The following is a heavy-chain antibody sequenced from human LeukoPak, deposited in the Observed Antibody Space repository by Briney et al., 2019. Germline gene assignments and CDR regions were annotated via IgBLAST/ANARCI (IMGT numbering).Heavy chain of an antibody. CDR1: GGSISSSSYY. CDR3: ARCPVVVVAAAWFDP. Sequence: KSSETLSLTCTVSGGSISSSSYYWGWIRQPPGKGLAWIGSIYYSGSTYYNPSLKSRVTISVDTSKNQFSLKLSSVTAADTAVYYCARCPVVVVAAAWFDPWGQGTLVTVSS. CDR2: IYYSGST. V-gene: IGHV4-39*01. J-gene: IGHJ5*02. D-gene: IGHD2-15*01.